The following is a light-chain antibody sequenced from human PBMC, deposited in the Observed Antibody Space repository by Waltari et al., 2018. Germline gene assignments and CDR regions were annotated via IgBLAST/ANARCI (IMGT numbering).Light chain of an antibody. Sequence: CRARQSVGRYLAWYQQKPGQAPRRLIYEPSTMATGIPNRFSGSGSGTDFSLTISRLESEDFAVYYCQKYVNLPATFGQGTKVEIK. CDR2: EPS. CDR3: QKYVNLPAT. V-gene: IGKV3-20*01. J-gene: IGKJ1*01. CDR1: QSVGRY.